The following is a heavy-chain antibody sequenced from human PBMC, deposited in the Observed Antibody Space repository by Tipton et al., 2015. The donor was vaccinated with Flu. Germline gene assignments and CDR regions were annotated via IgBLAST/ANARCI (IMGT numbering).Heavy chain of an antibody. CDR3: ARALQNYFDY. V-gene: IGHV4-39*07. CDR1: GGSIRSSSYY. J-gene: IGHJ4*02. CDR2: MLYGGST. Sequence: TLSLTCTVSGGSIRSSSYYWGWIHQPPGKGPEWIGSMLYGGSTYYNPSLESRVTISLDTSKNQFSLKLSSVTAADTAVYYCARALQNYFDYWGQGTLVTVSS.